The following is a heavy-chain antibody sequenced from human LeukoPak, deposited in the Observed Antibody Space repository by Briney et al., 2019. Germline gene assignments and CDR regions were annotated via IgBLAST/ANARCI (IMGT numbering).Heavy chain of an antibody. CDR3: VQGGQLGY. J-gene: IGHJ4*02. CDR1: GFTFSTYA. D-gene: IGHD6-6*01. Sequence: GSLRLSCGASGFTFSTYAMSWVRQAPGKGLEWVSAISGAFNTTYYVDSVKGRFTISRDNSKNTLYLQMNSLRVEDTAVYYCVQGGQLGYWGQGTLVTVSS. V-gene: IGHV3-23*01. CDR2: ISGAFNTT.